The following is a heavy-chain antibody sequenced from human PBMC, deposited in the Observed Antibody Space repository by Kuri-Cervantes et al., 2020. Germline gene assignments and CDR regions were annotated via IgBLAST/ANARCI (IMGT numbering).Heavy chain of an antibody. CDR3: ARGERTGTPPRPFDY. CDR2: INHSGST. V-gene: IGHV4-34*01. Sequence: SETLSLTCAVYGGSFSGYYWSWIRQPPGKGLEWIGEINHSGSTNYNPSLKSRVTISVDTSKNKFSLKLSSVTAADTAVYYCARGERTGTPPRPFDYWGQGTLVTVSS. J-gene: IGHJ4*02. D-gene: IGHD1-1*01. CDR1: GGSFSGYY.